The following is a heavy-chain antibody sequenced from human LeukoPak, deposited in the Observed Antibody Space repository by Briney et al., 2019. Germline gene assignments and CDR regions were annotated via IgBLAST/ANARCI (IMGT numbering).Heavy chain of an antibody. J-gene: IGHJ4*02. CDR1: GFTFSSYG. CDR2: ISYDGSNK. Sequence: GGSLRLSCAASGFTFSSYGMHWVRQAPGKGLEWVAVISYDGSNKYYADSVKGRFTISRDNSKNTLYLQMNSLRAEDTAVYFCAVRIAVPGGFDNWGQGTLVTVSS. V-gene: IGHV3-30*03. D-gene: IGHD6-19*01. CDR3: AVRIAVPGGFDN.